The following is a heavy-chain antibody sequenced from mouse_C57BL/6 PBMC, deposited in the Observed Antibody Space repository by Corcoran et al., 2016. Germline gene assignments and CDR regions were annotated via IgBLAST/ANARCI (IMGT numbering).Heavy chain of an antibody. V-gene: IGHV9-3*01. CDR1: GYTFTTYG. J-gene: IGHJ1*03. CDR2: INTYSGVP. CDR3: ARSGSSDRYFDV. D-gene: IGHD1-1*01. Sequence: QIQLVQSGPELKKPGETVKISCKASGYTFTTYGMSWVKQAPGKGLKWMGWINTYSGVPTYADDFKGRFAFSLETSASTAYLQINNLKNEDTATYFCARSGSSDRYFDVWGTGTTVTASS.